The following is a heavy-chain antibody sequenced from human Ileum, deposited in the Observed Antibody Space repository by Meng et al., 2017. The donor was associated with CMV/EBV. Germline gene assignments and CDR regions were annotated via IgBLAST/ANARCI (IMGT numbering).Heavy chain of an antibody. Sequence: ASVQVSCKASGYTFTSYDINWVRQATGQGLEWMGWMNPNSGNTGYAQKFQGRVTMTRNTSISTAYMELSSLRSEDTAVYYCARGFKARDFWSGYYKGSMGYWGQGTLVTVSS. J-gene: IGHJ4*02. V-gene: IGHV1-8*01. CDR3: ARGFKARDFWSGYYKGSMGY. D-gene: IGHD3-3*01. CDR1: GYTFTSYD. CDR2: MNPNSGNT.